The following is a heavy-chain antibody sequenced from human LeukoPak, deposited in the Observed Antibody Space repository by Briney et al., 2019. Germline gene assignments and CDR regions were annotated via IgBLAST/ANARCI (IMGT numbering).Heavy chain of an antibody. D-gene: IGHD3-3*01. CDR2: INPNSGGT. J-gene: IGHJ4*02. Sequence: WASVKVSCRASGYTFTGYYMHWVRQAPGQGLEWMGWINPNSGGTNYAQKFQGRVTMTRDTSISTAYMELSRLRSDDTAVYYCARVTIFGVVIQKAYYFDYWGQGTLVTVSS. V-gene: IGHV1-2*02. CDR1: GYTFTGYY. CDR3: ARVTIFGVVIQKAYYFDY.